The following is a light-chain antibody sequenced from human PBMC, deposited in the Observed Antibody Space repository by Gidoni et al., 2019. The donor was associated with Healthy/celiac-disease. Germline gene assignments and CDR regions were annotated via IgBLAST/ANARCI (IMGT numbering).Light chain of an antibody. CDR2: DAS. CDR1: QSVSSY. CDR3: QQRSNWPPELT. Sequence: EIVLTQSPATLSLSPGERDTLTCRAIQSVSSYLDWYQQKPGQAPRLLIYDASNSATGIPARFSGSGSGTDFTLTISSLEPEDFAVYYCQQRSNWPPELTFGGGTKVEIK. J-gene: IGKJ4*01. V-gene: IGKV3-11*01.